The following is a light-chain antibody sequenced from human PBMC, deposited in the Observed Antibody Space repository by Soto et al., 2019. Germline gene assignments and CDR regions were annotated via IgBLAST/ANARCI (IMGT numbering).Light chain of an antibody. J-gene: IGLJ1*01. CDR3: SSYTTSNTRQIV. CDR2: DVS. CDR1: RSDGGGYNY. Sequence: GPAQPASGSGAPGQAVPISCTGTRSDGGGYNYVSWYQHHPGKAPNLILYDVSNRPSGVSIRFSGSKSDNTASLTISGLQPEDEADYHCSSYTTSNTRQIVFGTGTKVTVL. V-gene: IGLV2-14*03.